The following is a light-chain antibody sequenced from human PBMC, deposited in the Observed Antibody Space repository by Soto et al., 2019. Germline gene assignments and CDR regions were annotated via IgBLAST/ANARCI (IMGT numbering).Light chain of an antibody. CDR1: QSVSSSY. CDR2: GAS. CDR3: QQYGSSPRFT. Sequence: EIVLTQSPGTLSLSPGERATLSCRASQSVSSSYLAWYQQKPGQAPRLLIYGASSRATGIPDRFSGSGSGREFTLTISRLEPEDFAVYYCQQYGSSPRFTFGPGTKVDIK. V-gene: IGKV3-20*01. J-gene: IGKJ3*01.